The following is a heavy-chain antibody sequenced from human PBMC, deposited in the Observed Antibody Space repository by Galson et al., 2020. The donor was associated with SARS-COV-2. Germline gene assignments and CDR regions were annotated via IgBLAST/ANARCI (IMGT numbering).Heavy chain of an antibody. CDR1: GGSISSYY. CDR2: IYYSGST. CDR3: ATLNYGSGSYV. Sequence: ASETLSLTCTVSGGSISSYYWSWIRQPPGKGLEWIGYIYYSGSTNYNPSLKSRVTISVDTSKNQFSLKLSSVTAADTAVYYCATLNYGSGSYVWGQGTLVTVSS. D-gene: IGHD3-10*01. J-gene: IGHJ4*02. V-gene: IGHV4-59*01.